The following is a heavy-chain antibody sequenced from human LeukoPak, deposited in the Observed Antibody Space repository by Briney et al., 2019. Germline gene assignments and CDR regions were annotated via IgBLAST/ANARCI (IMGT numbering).Heavy chain of an antibody. CDR3: ARGGGWYDLDY. J-gene: IGHJ4*02. V-gene: IGHV1-8*02. CDR2: MNPNSGNT. CDR1: GYAFNTYG. D-gene: IGHD6-19*01. Sequence: GASVKVSCKASGYAFNTYGISWVRQATGQGLEWMGWMNPNSGNTGYAQKFQGRVTMTRNTSISTAYMELSSLRSEDTAVYYCARGGGWYDLDYWGQGTLVTVSS.